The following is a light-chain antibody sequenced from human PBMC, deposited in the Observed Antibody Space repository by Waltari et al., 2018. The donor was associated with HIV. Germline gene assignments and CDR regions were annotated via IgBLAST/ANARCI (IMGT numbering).Light chain of an antibody. V-gene: IGLV2-23*02. Sequence: QSALTQPASVSGSPGQSITISCTGTSSDIGYFNVVSWYQQRPDKAPKVLISEVTIRSSGVSNRFSGSKSGTTASLTISGLRAEDEAVYHCSSYSGTNTFLFGGGTKVTVL. J-gene: IGLJ2*01. CDR3: SSYSGTNTFL. CDR1: SSDIGYFNV. CDR2: EVT.